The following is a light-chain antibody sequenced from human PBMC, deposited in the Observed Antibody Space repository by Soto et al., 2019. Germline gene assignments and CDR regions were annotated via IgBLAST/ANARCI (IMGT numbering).Light chain of an antibody. Sequence: QSALSQPASVSGSIGQSITISCTGTSSDVDAYKYVSWYQQLPGKAPKLLIYDNNKRPSGIPDRFSGSKSGTSATLGITGLQTGDEADYYCGTWDSSLSAEVFGGGTKLTVL. J-gene: IGLJ3*02. V-gene: IGLV1-51*01. CDR2: DNN. CDR3: GTWDSSLSAEV. CDR1: SSDVDAYKY.